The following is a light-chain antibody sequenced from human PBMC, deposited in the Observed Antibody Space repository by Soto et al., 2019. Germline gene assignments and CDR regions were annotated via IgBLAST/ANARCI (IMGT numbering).Light chain of an antibody. Sequence: EIFLTQSPDTLSLSPWERATLTCRASQSVTNYIAWYQQRPGQAPRLLISGASSRAPGIPDRFSGSGSGTDFTLTISRLEPEDFALYYCQHYVERSPITFGQGTRLEI. CDR3: QHYVERSPIT. CDR1: QSVTNY. CDR2: GAS. V-gene: IGKV3-20*01. J-gene: IGKJ5*01.